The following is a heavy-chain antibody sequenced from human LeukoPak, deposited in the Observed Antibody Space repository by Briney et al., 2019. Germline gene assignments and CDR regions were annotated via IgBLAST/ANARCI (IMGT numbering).Heavy chain of an antibody. CDR2: IYSGGST. CDR1: GFTVSSNY. D-gene: IGHD5-24*01. Sequence: GGSLRLSCAASGFTVSSNYMSWVRQAPGKGLEWVSVIYSGGSTYYADSVKGRFTISRDNSKNTLYLQMNSLRAEDTAVYYCARHQGNGYNGAFDIWGQGTMVTVSS. CDR3: ARHQGNGYNGAFDI. V-gene: IGHV3-53*01. J-gene: IGHJ3*02.